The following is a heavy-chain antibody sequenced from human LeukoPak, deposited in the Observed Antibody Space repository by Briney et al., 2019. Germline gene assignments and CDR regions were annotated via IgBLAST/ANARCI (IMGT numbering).Heavy chain of an antibody. J-gene: IGHJ6*02. D-gene: IGHD2-2*01. CDR1: GGSISSGDFY. V-gene: IGHV4-30-4*01. CDR2: IYYSGST. CDR3: ARALGYCGSTKCNYGLDV. Sequence: PSETLSLTCTVSGGSISSGDFYWSWIRQPPGKGLEWIGYIYYSGSTYYNPSLKSRATISVDTSKNEFSLKLSSVTAPDTAVYYCARALGYCGSTKCNYGLDVWGQGTTVTVSS.